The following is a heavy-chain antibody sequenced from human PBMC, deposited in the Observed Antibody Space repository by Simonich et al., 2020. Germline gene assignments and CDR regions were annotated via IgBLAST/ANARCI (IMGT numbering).Heavy chain of an antibody. CDR3: ARWPSIPASYGSGSYFDY. Sequence: QVQLVQSGAEVKKPGASVKVSCKASGYTFTGYYMHWVRQAPGQGLEWMERINPNSGGTNYAQKVQGRGTMTRDTSISTAYMELSRLRSDDTAVYYCARWPSIPASYGSGSYFDYWGQGTLVTVSS. D-gene: IGHD3-10*01. CDR1: GYTFTGYY. CDR2: INPNSGGT. J-gene: IGHJ4*02. V-gene: IGHV1-2*02.